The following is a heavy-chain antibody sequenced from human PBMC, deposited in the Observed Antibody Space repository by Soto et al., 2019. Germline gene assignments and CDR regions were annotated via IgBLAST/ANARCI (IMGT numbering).Heavy chain of an antibody. Sequence: QVQLVQSGAEVEKPGSSVKVSCKASGGTFRTYAISWMQQAPGQGLEWMGGITPVVGTANYAQKFQGRVRITADESTSTAYWALSSLTPEDTAVYYCAREGAAAAGRMDVWGQGTTVTVSS. V-gene: IGHV1-69*01. D-gene: IGHD6-13*01. CDR2: ITPVVGTA. J-gene: IGHJ6*02. CDR3: AREGAAAAGRMDV. CDR1: GGTFRTYA.